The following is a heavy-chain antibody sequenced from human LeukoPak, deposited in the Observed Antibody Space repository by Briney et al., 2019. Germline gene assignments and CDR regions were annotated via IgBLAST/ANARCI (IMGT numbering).Heavy chain of an antibody. J-gene: IGHJ4*02. V-gene: IGHV4-59*01. CDR2: IYYSGST. CDR3: ARGRSSGYPPPPAFDY. CDR1: GGSISSYY. Sequence: SETLSLTCTVSGGSISSYYWSWIRQPPGKGLEWIGYIYYSGSTNYNPSLKSRVTISVDTSKNQFSLKLSSVTAADTAVYYCARGRSSGYPPPPAFDYWGQGTLVTVSS. D-gene: IGHD3-22*01.